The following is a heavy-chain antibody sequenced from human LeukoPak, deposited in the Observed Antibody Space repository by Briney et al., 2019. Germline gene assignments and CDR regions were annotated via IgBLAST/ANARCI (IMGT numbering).Heavy chain of an antibody. Sequence: GGSLRLSCAASGLTSSSDWMSWVRHTPGKGLEWVANIKHDGSERNYMESVKGRFTISRDNGKNSLHLQMNNLRAEDTAVYYCAAGSGWSSEYWGQGTLVTVSS. D-gene: IGHD6-19*01. CDR2: IKHDGSER. V-gene: IGHV3-7*03. J-gene: IGHJ4*02. CDR3: AAGSGWSSEY. CDR1: GLTSSSDW.